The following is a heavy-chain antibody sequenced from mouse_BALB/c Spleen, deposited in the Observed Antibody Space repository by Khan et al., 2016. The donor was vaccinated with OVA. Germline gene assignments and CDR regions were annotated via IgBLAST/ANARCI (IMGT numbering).Heavy chain of an antibody. CDR2: IYPFNGGT. J-gene: IGHJ3*01. D-gene: IGHD2-13*01. V-gene: IGHV1S135*01. CDR3: TRLETTYWFAY. CDR1: GYSFTDYY. Sequence: IQLVQSGPELMKPGASVKISCKASGYSFTDYYIHWVKQSPGQGLEWIGYIYPFNGGTNFNQKFKGTATLTVDKSSSTAYMHLNSLKSEDSAVYYCTRLETTYWFAYWGQGTLVTVSA.